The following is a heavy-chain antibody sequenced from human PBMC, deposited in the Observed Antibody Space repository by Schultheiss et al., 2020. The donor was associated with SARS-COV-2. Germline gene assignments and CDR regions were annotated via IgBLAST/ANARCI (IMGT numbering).Heavy chain of an antibody. D-gene: IGHD1-7*01. CDR1: GGSISSSSYY. Sequence: SETLSLTCTVSGGSISSSSYYWGWIRQPPGKGLEWIGSIYYSGSTNYNPSLKSRVTISVDTSKNQFSLKLSSVTAADTAVYYCARALTGGSNFNWFDPWGQGTLVTVSS. CDR3: ARALTGGSNFNWFDP. CDR2: IYYSGST. V-gene: IGHV4-39*07. J-gene: IGHJ5*02.